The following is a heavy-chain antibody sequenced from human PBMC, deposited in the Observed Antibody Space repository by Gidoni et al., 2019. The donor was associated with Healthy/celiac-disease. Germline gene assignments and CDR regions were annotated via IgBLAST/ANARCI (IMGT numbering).Heavy chain of an antibody. CDR2: ISSRSSYI. D-gene: IGHD5-18*01. Sequence: EVQLVESGGGLVKPGGSLRLSCAASGFTFSSYSMNWVRQAPGKGLEWVSSISSRSSYIYYADSVKGRFTISRDNAKNSLYLQMNSLRAEDTAVYYCARDLPAMVTDGLAFDIWGQGTMVTVSS. CDR3: ARDLPAMVTDGLAFDI. J-gene: IGHJ3*02. CDR1: GFTFSSYS. V-gene: IGHV3-21*01.